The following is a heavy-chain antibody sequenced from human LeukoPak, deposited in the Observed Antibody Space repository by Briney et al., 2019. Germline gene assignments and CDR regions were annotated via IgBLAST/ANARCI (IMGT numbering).Heavy chain of an antibody. CDR1: GFXFSSYG. Sequence: GGSLRLSCAASGFXFSSYGIHWVRQAPGKGLEWVATISHDGSNKYYADSVKGRFTISRDNSKNTLYLQMNSLRAEDTAVYYCAAGYYFGDYWGQGTLVTVSS. D-gene: IGHD3-22*01. J-gene: IGHJ4*02. CDR3: AAGYYFGDY. V-gene: IGHV3-30*03. CDR2: ISHDGSNK.